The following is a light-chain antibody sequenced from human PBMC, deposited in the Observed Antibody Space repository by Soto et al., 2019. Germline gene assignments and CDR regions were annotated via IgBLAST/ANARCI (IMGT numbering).Light chain of an antibody. CDR3: QQYYSTLWT. CDR2: WAS. J-gene: IGKJ1*01. CDR1: QSVLYSSTNKNY. V-gene: IGKV4-1*01. Sequence: DIVITRSPDSLAVSLGERATINCNSSQSVLYSSTNKNYLAWYQQKPGQPPKLLIYWASTRESGVPDRFSGSGSGTDFTLTISSLQAEDVAVYYCQQYYSTLWTFGQGTKVDI.